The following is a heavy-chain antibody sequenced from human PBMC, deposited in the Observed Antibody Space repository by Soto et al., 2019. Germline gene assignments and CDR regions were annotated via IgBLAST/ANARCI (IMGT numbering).Heavy chain of an antibody. D-gene: IGHD3-9*01. V-gene: IGHV4-39*01. CDR3: ARNAILRYFDWFPDWFDP. Sequence: QLQLQESGPGLVKPSETLSLTCTVSGGSISSSSYYWGWIRQPPGKGLEWIGSIYYSGSTYYNPSLKSRVTISVDTSKNQFSPKLSSVTAADTAVYYCARNAILRYFDWFPDWFDPWGQGTLVTVS. CDR1: GGSISSSSYY. J-gene: IGHJ5*02. CDR2: IYYSGST.